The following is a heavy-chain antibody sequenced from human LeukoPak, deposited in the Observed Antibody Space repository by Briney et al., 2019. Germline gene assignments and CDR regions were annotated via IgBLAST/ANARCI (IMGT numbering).Heavy chain of an antibody. CDR2: MSSNGGST. V-gene: IGHV3-64D*09. D-gene: IGHD4-17*01. CDR3: VKTGDHGGFDI. J-gene: IGHJ3*02. Sequence: PGGSLRLSCSASGFTFLSYAMHWVRQAPGKGLEYVSVMSSNGGSTFYADSLKGRFTIARDNSKNTLYLQMSSLRAEVTAVYYCVKTGDHGGFDIWGRGTMITVSS. CDR1: GFTFLSYA.